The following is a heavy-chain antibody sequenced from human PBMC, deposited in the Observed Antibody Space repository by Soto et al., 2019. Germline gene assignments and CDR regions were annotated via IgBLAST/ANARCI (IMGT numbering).Heavy chain of an antibody. D-gene: IGHD4-17*01. CDR2: IKSKTDGGTT. J-gene: IGHJ4*02. CDR1: GFSFSNVW. Sequence: EVQLVESGGGLVKPGGSLRLSCAASGFSFSNVWMSWVRQAPGKGLEWVGRIKSKTDGGTTDYAAPVKGRFTISRDDSKTTLYLQMNSRKTEDTAVYYCSFQESTTVTMFEYWGQGTLVTVSS. V-gene: IGHV3-15*01. CDR3: SFQESTTVTMFEY.